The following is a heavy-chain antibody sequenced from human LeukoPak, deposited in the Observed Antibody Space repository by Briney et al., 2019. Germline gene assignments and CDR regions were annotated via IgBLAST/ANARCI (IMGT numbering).Heavy chain of an antibody. J-gene: IGHJ4*02. D-gene: IGHD1-20*01. V-gene: IGHV4-59*12. CDR2: IYYSGST. CDR1: GGSISSYY. CDR3: ARRITGILAPFDY. Sequence: SETLSLTCTVSGGSISSYYWSWIRQPPGKGLEWIGYIYYSGSTNYNPSLKSRVTISVDTSKNQFSLKLSSVTAADTAVYYCARRITGILAPFDYWAQGTLVTVSS.